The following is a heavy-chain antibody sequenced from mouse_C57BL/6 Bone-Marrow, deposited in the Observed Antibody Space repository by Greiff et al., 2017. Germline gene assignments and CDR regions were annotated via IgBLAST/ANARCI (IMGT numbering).Heavy chain of an antibody. CDR2: ISDGGSYT. D-gene: IGHD2-1*01. V-gene: IGHV5-4*01. CDR3: ARDRYGNYLFDY. Sequence: EVQRVESGGGLVKPGGSLKLSCAASGFTFSSYAMSWVRQTPEKRLEWVATISDGGSYTYYPDNVKGRFTISRDNAKNNLYLQMSHLKSEDTAMYYCARDRYGNYLFDYWGQGTTLTVSS. CDR1: GFTFSSYA. J-gene: IGHJ2*01.